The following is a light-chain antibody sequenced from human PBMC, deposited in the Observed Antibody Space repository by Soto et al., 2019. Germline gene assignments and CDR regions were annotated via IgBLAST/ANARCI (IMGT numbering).Light chain of an antibody. J-gene: IGKJ2*01. CDR2: GAS. CDR3: QQYGSSLYT. V-gene: IGKV3-20*01. Sequence: EIVLTQSPGTLSLSPGERATLSCRASQSVSSSYLAWYQQKPGQAPRLLIYGASSRATGIPDRFSGSGSGTDSTLTISRLEPKDFAVYYCQQYGSSLYTLGQGTKLEIK. CDR1: QSVSSSY.